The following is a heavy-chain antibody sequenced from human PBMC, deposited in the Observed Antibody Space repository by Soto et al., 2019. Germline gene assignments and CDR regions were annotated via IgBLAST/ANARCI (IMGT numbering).Heavy chain of an antibody. D-gene: IGHD3-10*01. V-gene: IGHV3-23*01. CDR3: AKDHGYYGSRRDAFDI. Sequence: EVQLLESGGGLVQPGGSLRLSCAASGFTFSSYAMSWVRQAPGKGLEWVSAISGSGGSTYYADSVKGRFTISRDNSKNTLYLQMNSLRAEDTAVYYCAKDHGYYGSRRDAFDIWGQGTMVTVSS. J-gene: IGHJ3*02. CDR2: ISGSGGST. CDR1: GFTFSSYA.